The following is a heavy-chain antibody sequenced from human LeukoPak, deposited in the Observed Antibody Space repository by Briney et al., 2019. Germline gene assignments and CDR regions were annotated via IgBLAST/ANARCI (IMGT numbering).Heavy chain of an antibody. V-gene: IGHV1-18*01. CDR1: GYTFTSYG. CDR2: ISAYNGNT. D-gene: IGHD5-12*01. Sequence: ASVKVSCKASGYTFTSYGISWVRQAPGQGLEWRGWISAYNGNTNYAQKLQGRVTMTTDTSTSTAYMELRSLRSDDTAVYYCARGRDSGYDLGLYYWGQGTLVTVSS. CDR3: ARGRDSGYDLGLYY. J-gene: IGHJ4*02.